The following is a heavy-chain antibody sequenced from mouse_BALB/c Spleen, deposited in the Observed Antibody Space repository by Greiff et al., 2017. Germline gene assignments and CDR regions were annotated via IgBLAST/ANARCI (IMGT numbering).Heavy chain of an antibody. CDR3: ARGVYYGHDWFAY. D-gene: IGHD2-1*01. Sequence: EVHLVESGGGLVQPGGSRKLSCAASGFTFSSFGMHWVRQAPEKGLEWVAYISSGSSTIYYADTVKGRFTISRDNPKNTLFLQMTSLRSEDTAMYYCARGVYYGHDWFAYWGQGTLVTVSA. V-gene: IGHV5-17*02. J-gene: IGHJ3*01. CDR1: GFTFSSFG. CDR2: ISSGSSTI.